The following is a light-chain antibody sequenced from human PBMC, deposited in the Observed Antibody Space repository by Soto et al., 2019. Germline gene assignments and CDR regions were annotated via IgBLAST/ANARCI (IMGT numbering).Light chain of an antibody. V-gene: IGLV2-8*01. CDR3: VSFAGGTYV. CDR1: SSDVGAYIF. Sequence: QSVLTQPPSASGSPGQSVTISCTGTSSDVGAYIFVSWYQQHPGKAPKLMVYDVNRRPPGVPDRFFGSKSGNTASLTVSGLQDEDDADYYCVSFAGGTYVFGTGTKVTVL. J-gene: IGLJ1*01. CDR2: DVN.